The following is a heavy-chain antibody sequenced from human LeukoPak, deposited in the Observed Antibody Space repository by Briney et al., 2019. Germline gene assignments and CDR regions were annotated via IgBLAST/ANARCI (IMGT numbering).Heavy chain of an antibody. CDR3: ARSSDYGDWEADY. J-gene: IGHJ4*02. Sequence: SETLSLTCTVSGGSIRSGTDYWSWIRQPAGKGLEWIGRIYMSGSTDYNSSFKSRVTMSVDTSKNQVSLKLSSVTAVDTAVYYCARSSDYGDWEADYWGQGTLVTVSS. D-gene: IGHD4-17*01. V-gene: IGHV4-61*02. CDR2: IYMSGST. CDR1: GGSIRSGTDY.